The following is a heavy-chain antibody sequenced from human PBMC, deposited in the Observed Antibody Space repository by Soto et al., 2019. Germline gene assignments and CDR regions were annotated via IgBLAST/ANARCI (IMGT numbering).Heavy chain of an antibody. V-gene: IGHV4-31*03. Sequence: SETLSLTCTVSGGSISSGGYYWSWIRQHPGKGLKWIGYIYYSGSTYYNPSLKSRVTISVDTSKNQFSLKLSSVTAADTAVYYCARVEYYDFWSGSFAGLAAYFDYWGQGTLVTVSS. J-gene: IGHJ4*02. CDR2: IYYSGST. D-gene: IGHD3-3*01. CDR1: GGSISSGGYY. CDR3: ARVEYYDFWSGSFAGLAAYFDY.